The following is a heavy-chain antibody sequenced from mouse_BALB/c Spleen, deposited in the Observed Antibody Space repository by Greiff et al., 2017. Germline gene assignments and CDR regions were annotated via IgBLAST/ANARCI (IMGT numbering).Heavy chain of an antibody. J-gene: IGHJ1*01. D-gene: IGHD2-4*01. Sequence: VQLQQSGAELARPGASVKLSCKASGYTFTSYWMQWVKQRPGQGLEWIGAIYPGDGDTRYTQKFKGKATLTADKSSSTAYMQLSSLASEDSAVYYCAREGDDYDAWYFDVWGAGTTVTVSS. V-gene: IGHV1-87*01. CDR2: IYPGDGDT. CDR1: GYTFTSYW. CDR3: AREGDDYDAWYFDV.